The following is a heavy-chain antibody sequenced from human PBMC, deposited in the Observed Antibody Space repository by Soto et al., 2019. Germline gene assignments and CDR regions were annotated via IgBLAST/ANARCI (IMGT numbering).Heavy chain of an antibody. CDR2: IYWDDDK. CDR3: ANSQRLGGGSYYYKGLDV. Sequence: QITLKESGPTLVKPTQTLTLTCTFSGFSLSTYGAGVNWVRQPPGKALEWLARIYWDDDKRYSSSLKNRLTIMKDTSKNHVVIIMPNSDPADTATYSCANSQRLGGGSYYYKGLDVWGQGTTVTVSS. CDR1: GFSLSTYGAG. J-gene: IGHJ6*02. V-gene: IGHV2-5*02. D-gene: IGHD2-15*01.